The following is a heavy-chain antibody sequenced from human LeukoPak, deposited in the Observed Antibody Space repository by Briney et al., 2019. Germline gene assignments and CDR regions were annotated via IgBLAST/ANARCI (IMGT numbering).Heavy chain of an antibody. CDR1: GGSFSGYY. CDR2: INHSGST. D-gene: IGHD6-6*01. CDR3: AKNIAARPGAFDI. Sequence: SETLSLTCAVYGGSFSGYYWSWIRQPPGKGLEWIGEINHSGSTNYNPSLKSRVTISVDTSKNQFSLKLSSVTAADTAVYYCAKNIAARPGAFDIWGQGTMVTVSS. J-gene: IGHJ3*02. V-gene: IGHV4-34*01.